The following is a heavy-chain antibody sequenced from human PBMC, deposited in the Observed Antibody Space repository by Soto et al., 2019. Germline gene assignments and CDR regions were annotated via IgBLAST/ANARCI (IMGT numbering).Heavy chain of an antibody. V-gene: IGHV4-61*01. CDR1: GGSLNSSSNY. CDR2: IHYFGST. Sequence: QVQLQESGPGLVKPSETLSLTCTVSGGSLNSSSNYWSWIRQPPGKGLEWIGYIHYFGSTKYNPSLESRVVISVDTSKNQFSLKVPSVTAADTAIYFCARGGSYVGFDSWGQGARVTVSS. CDR3: ARGGSYVGFDS. D-gene: IGHD1-26*01. J-gene: IGHJ4*02.